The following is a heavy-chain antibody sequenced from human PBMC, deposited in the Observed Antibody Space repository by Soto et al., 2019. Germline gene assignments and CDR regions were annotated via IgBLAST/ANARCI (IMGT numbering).Heavy chain of an antibody. CDR3: ARPPDLIAAPGT. CDR2: IIPIFGTA. D-gene: IGHD6-6*01. V-gene: IGHV1-69*01. Sequence: QVQLVQSGAEVKKPGSSVKVSCKASGGTFSSYAISWVRQAPGQGLEWMGGIIPIFGTANYAQKFQGRVTITADESTSTAYMALSSLRSEETAVYYCARPPDLIAAPGTWGQGTLVTVSS. J-gene: IGHJ5*02. CDR1: GGTFSSYA.